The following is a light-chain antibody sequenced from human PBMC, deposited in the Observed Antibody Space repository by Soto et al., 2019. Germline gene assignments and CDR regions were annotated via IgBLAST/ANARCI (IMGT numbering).Light chain of an antibody. CDR2: EVS. CDR1: SSDVGGYNY. Sequence: QSALTQPPSASGSPGQSVTISCTGSSSDVGGYNYVSWYQQHPGKAPKLMIYEVSKRPSGVPDRLSGSKSGNTASLTVSGLKAEDEADYYGSSYGGSNTVVFGGGTTLTVL. V-gene: IGLV2-8*01. CDR3: SSYGGSNTVV. J-gene: IGLJ2*01.